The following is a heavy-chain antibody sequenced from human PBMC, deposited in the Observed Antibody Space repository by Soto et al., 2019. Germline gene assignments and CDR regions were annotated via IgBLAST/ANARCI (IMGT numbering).Heavy chain of an antibody. V-gene: IGHV3-30*18. CDR3: AKGLDIVLVPGAIGPYYYYGVDV. CDR1: GFTFSSFG. CDR2: ISCDGIAE. Sequence: QVQLVESGGDVVQPGRSLRLSCAASGFTFSSFGMNWVRKAPGKRLEWVALISCDGIAEYYADSVKGRFTISRDNSKNTQYLQMNSLRPEDTAVYYCAKGLDIVLVPGAIGPYYYYGVDVWGQGTTVTVSS. J-gene: IGHJ6*02. D-gene: IGHD2-2*03.